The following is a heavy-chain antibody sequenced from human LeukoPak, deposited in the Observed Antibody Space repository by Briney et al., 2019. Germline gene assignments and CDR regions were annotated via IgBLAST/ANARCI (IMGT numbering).Heavy chain of an antibody. V-gene: IGHV4-34*01. CDR3: ARGIADDY. Sequence: SETLSLTCAVYGGSFSGYYWSWIRQPPGKGLEWIGEINHSGSTNYNPSLKSRVTISVDTSKNQFSLKLSPVTAADTAVYYCARGIADDYWGQGTLVTVSS. CDR1: GGSFSGYY. D-gene: IGHD6-13*01. CDR2: INHSGST. J-gene: IGHJ4*02.